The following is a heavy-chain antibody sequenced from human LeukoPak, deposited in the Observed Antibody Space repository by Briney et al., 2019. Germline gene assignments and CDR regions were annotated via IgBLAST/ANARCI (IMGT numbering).Heavy chain of an antibody. CDR3: AKTSLSDASRHYYYMDV. CDR1: GFSFSNYG. CDR2: IRFDGTDE. D-gene: IGHD3-3*01. V-gene: IGHV3-30*02. J-gene: IGHJ6*03. Sequence: GGSLRHSCAASGFSFSNYGMHWVRQAPGKGLEWVAFIRFDGTDEFYADSVKGRLTISRDNSQNTVSLQVNNLRTEDTPFYYCAKTSLSDASRHYYYMDVWGKGTTVTVSS.